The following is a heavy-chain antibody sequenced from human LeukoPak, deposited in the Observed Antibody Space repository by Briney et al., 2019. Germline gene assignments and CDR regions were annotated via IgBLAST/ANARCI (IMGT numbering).Heavy chain of an antibody. CDR2: ISDDGSST. D-gene: IGHD4-11*01. CDR1: TFTFSDYW. V-gene: IGHV3-74*01. Sequence: GGSLRLSCAASTFTFSDYWMHWVRQAPGKGLVWVSRISDDGSSTTYADSARGRFTISRDNAKNTLYLQMNSLRVEDTAMYYCVRDLYSDYNWFDPWGQGTLVTVSS. J-gene: IGHJ5*02. CDR3: VRDLYSDYNWFDP.